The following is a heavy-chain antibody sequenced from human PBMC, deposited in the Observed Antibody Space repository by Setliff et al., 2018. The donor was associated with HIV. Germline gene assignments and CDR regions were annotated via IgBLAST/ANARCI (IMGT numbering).Heavy chain of an antibody. J-gene: IGHJ6*03. CDR1: GGSFSGYY. V-gene: IGHV4-34*01. D-gene: IGHD6-25*01. CDR3: ARASTGYSSVWYRNGLTYYNYMDA. CDR2: INHSGST. Sequence: SETLSLTCAVYGGSFSGYYWTWIRQPPGKGLEWIGEINHSGSTNYNPSLKSRVSMSVDTSKNQFSLRLSSVAAADTAVFYCARASTGYSSVWYRNGLTYYNYMDAWGRGTKVTVSS.